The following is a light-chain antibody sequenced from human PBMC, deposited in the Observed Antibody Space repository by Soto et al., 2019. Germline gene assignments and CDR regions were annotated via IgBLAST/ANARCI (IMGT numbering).Light chain of an antibody. Sequence: QSVLTQPASVSGSPGQSITISCTGTSSAVGSYNLVSWFQQHPGKAPKLIIYEVSKRPSGLSNRFSGSKSGNTASLTISGLQAEDEADYYCCSYAGGSTSNYVFGTGTKVTVL. V-gene: IGLV2-23*02. CDR3: CSYAGGSTSNYV. CDR1: SSAVGSYNL. J-gene: IGLJ1*01. CDR2: EVS.